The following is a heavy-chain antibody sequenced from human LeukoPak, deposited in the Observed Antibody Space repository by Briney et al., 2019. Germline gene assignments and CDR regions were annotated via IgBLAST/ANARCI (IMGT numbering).Heavy chain of an antibody. J-gene: IGHJ4*02. CDR2: INPNSGGT. D-gene: IGHD3/OR15-3a*01. CDR3: AGPFRTGG. V-gene: IGHV1-2*02. CDR1: GYTLTELS. Sequence: GASVKVSCKVSGYTLTELSMHWVRQAPGQGLEWMGWINPNSGGTNYAQKFQGRVTMTRDTSISTAYMELSRLRSDDTAVYYCAGPFRTGGWGQGTLVTVSS.